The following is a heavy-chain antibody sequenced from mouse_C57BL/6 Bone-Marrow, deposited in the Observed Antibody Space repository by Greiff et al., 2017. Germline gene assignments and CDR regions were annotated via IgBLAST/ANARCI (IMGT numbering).Heavy chain of an antibody. V-gene: IGHV3-3*01. J-gene: IGHJ4*01. CDR1: GFSINSDCY. Sequence: EVKLMESGPSLVRPSQTLSLTCTVTGFSINSDCYWIWIRPFPGNKLEYSGYTFYSGITYYNPSLESRTYITRDTSKNQFSLKLSSVTTEDTATYYCASGRTYYYAMDYWGQGTSVTVSS. CDR2: TFYSGIT. CDR3: ASGRTYYYAMDY.